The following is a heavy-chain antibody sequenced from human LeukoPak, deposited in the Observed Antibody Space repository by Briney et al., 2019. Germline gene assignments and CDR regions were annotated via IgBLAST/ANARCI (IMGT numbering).Heavy chain of an antibody. V-gene: IGHV4-59*12. CDR1: GGSISDYF. Sequence: SETLSLTCSVSGGSISDYFWGWIRQPPGKGLEWIGHVYYIGKPTCSPSLESRVSISVDTSKNQFSLELTSVTRPDTAVYYCGRRFRTGGDPPSDAYDVWGQGTVVTVSS. J-gene: IGHJ3*01. D-gene: IGHD3-16*01. CDR2: VYYIGKP. CDR3: GRRFRTGGDPPSDAYDV.